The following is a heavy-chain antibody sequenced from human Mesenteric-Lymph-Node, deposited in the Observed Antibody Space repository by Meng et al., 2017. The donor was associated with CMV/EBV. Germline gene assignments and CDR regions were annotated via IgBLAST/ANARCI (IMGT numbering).Heavy chain of an antibody. D-gene: IGHD6-13*01. CDR2: INSDGSST. CDR3: ARGSAAPDV. Sequence: GGSLRLSCAVSGFISTMYWMHWVRQAPGKGLVWVARINSDGSSTRYADSVKGRFTISRDNAKNTLYLQMNSLRAEDTAVYYCARGSAAPDVWGQGTTVTVSS. V-gene: IGHV3-74*01. CDR1: GFISTMYW. J-gene: IGHJ6*02.